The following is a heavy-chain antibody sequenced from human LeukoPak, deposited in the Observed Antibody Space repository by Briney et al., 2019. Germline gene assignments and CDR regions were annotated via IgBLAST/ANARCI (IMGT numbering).Heavy chain of an antibody. CDR1: GFTVSSNY. D-gene: IGHD5-12*01. Sequence: GGSLRLSCAASGFTVSSNYMSWVRQAPGKGLEWVSVIYSGGSTYYADSVKGRFTISRDNSKNTLYLQMNSLRAEDTALYYCARASGYDFNVFDYWGQGTLVTVSS. J-gene: IGHJ4*02. V-gene: IGHV3-53*01. CDR3: ARASGYDFNVFDY. CDR2: IYSGGST.